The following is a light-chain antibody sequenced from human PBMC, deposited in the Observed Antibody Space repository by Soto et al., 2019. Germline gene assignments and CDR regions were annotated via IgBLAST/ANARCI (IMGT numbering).Light chain of an antibody. J-gene: IGKJ4*01. CDR3: QQYSSSPPLT. V-gene: IGKV3-20*01. CDR2: GAS. Sequence: EIVLTQTPDTLSLSPGARATLSRRAIQSVSSTYFAWYQQKPGQSPRLLIYGASSRATGIPDRFSGSGSGTDFTLTISRLEPQDFAVYYCQQYSSSPPLTFGGGTKVDIK. CDR1: QSVSSTY.